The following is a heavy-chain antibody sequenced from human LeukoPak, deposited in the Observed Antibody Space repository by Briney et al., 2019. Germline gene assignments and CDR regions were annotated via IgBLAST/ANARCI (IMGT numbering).Heavy chain of an antibody. Sequence: GGSLRLSCAASGFTFSSYAMSWVRQAPGKGLEWVSAISGSGGSTYYADSVKGRFTISRDNSKNTLYLQMNSLRAEDTAVYYCARGEWGYCGGDCSAASVYYGMDVWGQGTTVTVSS. CDR3: ARGEWGYCGGDCSAASVYYGMDV. CDR2: ISGSGGST. V-gene: IGHV3-23*01. D-gene: IGHD2-21*02. CDR1: GFTFSSYA. J-gene: IGHJ6*02.